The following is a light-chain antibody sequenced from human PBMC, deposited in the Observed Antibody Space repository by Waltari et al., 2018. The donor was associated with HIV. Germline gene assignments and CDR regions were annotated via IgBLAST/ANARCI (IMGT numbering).Light chain of an antibody. CDR3: ATHSTTDFFL. Sequence: HSALTQPASVSGSPGQSVTISCSGISFEAGIYNFVSWYQQHPSKAPRRILYGVVNRSPGTPYRFSGPKSGDTAFLTISCLQADDEAYYYCATHSTTDFFLFGGGTKLTVL. V-gene: IGLV2-14*01. CDR1: SFEAGIYNF. J-gene: IGLJ2*01. CDR2: GVV.